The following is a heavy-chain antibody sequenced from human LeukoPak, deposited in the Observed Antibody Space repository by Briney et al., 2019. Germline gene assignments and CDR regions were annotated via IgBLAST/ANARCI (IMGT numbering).Heavy chain of an antibody. CDR3: AAGAMAFIDY. J-gene: IGHJ4*02. CDR1: GFTFTTYW. D-gene: IGHD5-18*01. V-gene: IGHV3-48*04. Sequence: GGSLRLFCAASGFTFTTYWLGWVRQPPGKGLEWVSFISSSGSTIYYADSVKGRFTISRDNAKNSLYLQMNSLRAEDTAVYYCAAGAMAFIDYWGQGTLVTASS. CDR2: ISSSGSTI.